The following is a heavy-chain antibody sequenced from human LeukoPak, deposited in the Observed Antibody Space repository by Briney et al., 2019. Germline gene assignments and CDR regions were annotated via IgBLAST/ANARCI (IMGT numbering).Heavy chain of an antibody. D-gene: IGHD3-3*01. CDR1: GFTFSSYW. Sequence: GGSLRLSCAASGFTFSSYWMHWVRQAPGKGLVWVSRIDTDGKSTRYADSVKGRFTISRDNAKNTLYLQMNSLRAEDTAVYYCARAPKDYWSGYSASFDYWGQGSLVTVSS. J-gene: IGHJ4*02. CDR2: IDTDGKST. V-gene: IGHV3-74*01. CDR3: ARAPKDYWSGYSASFDY.